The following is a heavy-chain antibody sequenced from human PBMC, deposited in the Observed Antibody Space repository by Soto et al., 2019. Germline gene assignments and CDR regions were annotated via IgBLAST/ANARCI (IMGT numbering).Heavy chain of an antibody. CDR3: ARCHSDSSGPGYLDS. CDR2: VIPMFPKA. J-gene: IGHJ4*02. CDR1: GGTFISDA. V-gene: IGHV1-69*06. Sequence: HVRLVQSEAEVKKAGSSVKVSCKAAGGTFISDAVTWVRQAPGQGLEWMGGVIPMFPKANYAQKFQGRATITADKSTSTVYMELHSLKSEDTALYYCARCHSDSSGPGYLDSWGQGTLVTVTS. D-gene: IGHD3-22*01.